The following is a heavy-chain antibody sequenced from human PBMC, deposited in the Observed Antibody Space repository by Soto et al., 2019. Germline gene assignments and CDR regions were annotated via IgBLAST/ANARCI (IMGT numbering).Heavy chain of an antibody. J-gene: IGHJ4*02. CDR1: GGTFSPYT. V-gene: IGHV1-69*04. CDR2: IIPFHGVT. Sequence: QVQLVHSGAEVKKPGSSVKVSCTASGGTFSPYTINWVRQAPGQGLEWMGRIIPFHGVTNYAKKFQARVTITADKSTSTAYMEQSGLRFEDTAMYYCTRDWEITVSTGSFGGFWGRGPLVTVSS. D-gene: IGHD4-4*01. CDR3: TRDWEITVSTGSFGGF.